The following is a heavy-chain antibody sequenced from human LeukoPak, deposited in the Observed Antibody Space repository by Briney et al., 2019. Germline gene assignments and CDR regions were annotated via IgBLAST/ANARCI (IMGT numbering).Heavy chain of an antibody. CDR2: IIPIFGTA. V-gene: IGHV1-69*13. J-gene: IGHJ3*02. Sequence: AASVKVSCKASGGTFSSYAISWVRQAPGQGLEWMGGIIPIFGTANYAQKFQGRVTITADESTSTAYMELSSLRAEDTAVYYCARPSAGLPLDAFDIWGQGTMVTVSS. CDR3: ARPSAGLPLDAFDI. CDR1: GGTFSSYA.